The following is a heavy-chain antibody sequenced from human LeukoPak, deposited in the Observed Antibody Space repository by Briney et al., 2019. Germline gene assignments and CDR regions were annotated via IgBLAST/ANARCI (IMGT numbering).Heavy chain of an antibody. CDR2: ISGSGGST. CDR1: GFTFSTYA. J-gene: IGHJ4*02. CDR3: AKGGVYCTSTSCYPFDY. D-gene: IGHD2-2*01. V-gene: IGHV3-23*01. Sequence: PGGSLRLSCAASGFTFSTYAMSWVRQAPGKGLEWVSAISGSGGSTYYADSVKGRFTISRDNSKNTLYLQLNSLRAEDPAVYYCAKGGVYCTSTSCYPFDYWGQGTLVTVSS.